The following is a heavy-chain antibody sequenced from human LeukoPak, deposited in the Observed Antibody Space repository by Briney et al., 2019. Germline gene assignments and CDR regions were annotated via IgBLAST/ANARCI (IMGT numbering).Heavy chain of an antibody. CDR1: GGSVSSGSYY. Sequence: SETLSLTCTVSGGSVSSGSYYWSWIRHPPGKGLEWIGYIYYSGTTNYNPSLKSRVTISVDTSKNQFSLKLSSVTAADTAVYFCARVEGNWFDPWGQGTLVTVSS. CDR2: IYYSGTT. J-gene: IGHJ5*02. CDR3: ARVEGNWFDP. V-gene: IGHV4-61*01.